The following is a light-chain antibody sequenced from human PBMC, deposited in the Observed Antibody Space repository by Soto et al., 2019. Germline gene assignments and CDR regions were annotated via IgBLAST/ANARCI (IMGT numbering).Light chain of an antibody. J-gene: IGKJ4*02. CDR1: QSVSSY. Sequence: EIVLTQSPATLSLSPGERATLSCRASQSVSSYLAWYQQKPGQAPRLLIHDASNRATGIPARFSGSGSGTDFSLTISSLEHEDSAVYYCQQRSNWPLKFGGGTKVDI. CDR2: DAS. CDR3: QQRSNWPLK. V-gene: IGKV3-11*01.